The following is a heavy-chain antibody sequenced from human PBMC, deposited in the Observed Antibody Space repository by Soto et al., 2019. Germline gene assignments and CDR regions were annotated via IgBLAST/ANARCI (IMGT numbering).Heavy chain of an antibody. Sequence: ASVKVSCKTSGYTFADSYIHWVGWAFGKGLEWMGWISPSSGATQYAQKFQGWVTVTRDTSTSTVYLDVSRLKSDGSAVYYCARELYDNGPSGLDVWGQGTTVTVSS. CDR1: GYTFADSY. D-gene: IGHD3-22*01. V-gene: IGHV1-2*04. J-gene: IGHJ6*02. CDR2: ISPSSGAT. CDR3: ARELYDNGPSGLDV.